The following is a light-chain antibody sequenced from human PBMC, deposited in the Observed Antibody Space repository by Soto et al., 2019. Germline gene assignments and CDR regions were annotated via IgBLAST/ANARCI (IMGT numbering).Light chain of an antibody. CDR2: AVS. CDR3: SSYTTSSTPRVV. J-gene: IGLJ2*01. Sequence: QSVLTQPASVSGSPGQSITISCTGTSSDVGTYNYVSWYQQHPGKAPRLIIYAVSNRPSGVSNRFSGSKSDNTASLTISGLQAEDEADYYCSSYTTSSTPRVVFGGGTKLTVL. V-gene: IGLV2-14*01. CDR1: SSDVGTYNY.